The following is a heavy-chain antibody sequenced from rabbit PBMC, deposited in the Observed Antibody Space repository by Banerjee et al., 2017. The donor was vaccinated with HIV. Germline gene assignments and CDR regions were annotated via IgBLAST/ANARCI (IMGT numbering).Heavy chain of an antibody. D-gene: IGHD2-1*01. Sequence: QSLEESGGDLVKPGASLTLTCKASGLSFSSDYNICWVRQAPGKGLEVIACIYTSGVTHYATWAKGRFTVSETSSTTVTLHMTSLTVADTATYFCAGNDVVYADYGRPLNLWGPGTLVTVS. J-gene: IGHJ4*01. CDR3: AGNDVVYADYGRPLNL. CDR1: GLSFSSDYN. V-gene: IGHV1S40*01. CDR2: IYTSGVT.